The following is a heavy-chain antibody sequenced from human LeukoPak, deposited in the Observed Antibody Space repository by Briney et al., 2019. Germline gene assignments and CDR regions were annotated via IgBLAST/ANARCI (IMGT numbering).Heavy chain of an antibody. V-gene: IGHV4-59*12. CDR1: GGSISSYY. CDR2: IYYSGST. Sequence: SETLSLTCTVSGGSISSYYWSWIRQPPGRGLEWIGYIYYSGSTNYNPSLKSRVTISVDTSKNQFSLKLSSVTAADTAVYYCARVPIVVVTAIPRKAQIQSNTPRSYYYYYYGMDVWGQGTTVTVSS. J-gene: IGHJ6*02. CDR3: ARVPIVVVTAIPRKAQIQSNTPRSYYYYYYGMDV. D-gene: IGHD2-21*02.